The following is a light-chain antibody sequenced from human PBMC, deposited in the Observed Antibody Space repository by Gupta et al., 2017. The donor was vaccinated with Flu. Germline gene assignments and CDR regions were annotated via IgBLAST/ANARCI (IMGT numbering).Light chain of an antibody. CDR3: QQYNIWPPWT. V-gene: IGKV3-15*01. CDR1: QSVSSN. J-gene: IGKJ1*01. CDR2: GAS. Sequence: ERATSFCRSSQSVSSNLAWYQQKPGQAPRLLIHGASTRGTGSPARFSGSGSETEFTLTISSRQYEDFAVYYCQQYNIWPPWTFGQGTKVEIK.